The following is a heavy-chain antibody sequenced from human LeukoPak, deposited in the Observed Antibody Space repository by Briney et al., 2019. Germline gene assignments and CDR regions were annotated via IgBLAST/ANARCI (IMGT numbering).Heavy chain of an antibody. Sequence: GGSLRLSCAASGFTFSTFGMSWVRQAPGKGLEWVSYISSSGSTIYYADSVRGRFTISRDNANNSLSLQLNSLRAEDTAVYYCARETNLISSGLDYWGLGTLVTVSS. J-gene: IGHJ4*02. V-gene: IGHV3-48*04. CDR2: ISSSGSTI. CDR1: GFTFSTFG. CDR3: ARETNLISSGLDY. D-gene: IGHD3-10*01.